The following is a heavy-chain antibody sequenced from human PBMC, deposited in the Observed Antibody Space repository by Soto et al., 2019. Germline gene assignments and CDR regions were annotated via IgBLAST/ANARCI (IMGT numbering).Heavy chain of an antibody. J-gene: IGHJ4*02. CDR3: ASTIGTSEDWNYDFDY. CDR1: GGSISSSSYY. Sequence: SETLSLTCTVSGGSISSSSYYWGLIRQPPGKGLEWIGSIYYSGSTYYNPSLKSRVTISVDTSKNQFSLKLSSVTAADTAVYYCASTIGTSEDWNYDFDYWGQGTLVTVSS. D-gene: IGHD1-7*01. V-gene: IGHV4-39*01. CDR2: IYYSGST.